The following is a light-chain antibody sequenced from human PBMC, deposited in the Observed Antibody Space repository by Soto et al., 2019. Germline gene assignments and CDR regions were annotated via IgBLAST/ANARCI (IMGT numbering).Light chain of an antibody. V-gene: IGKV3-11*01. CDR2: DSS. CDR1: QSVSSY. J-gene: IGKJ2*01. CDR3: QQRSNWPRT. Sequence: EIVLTQSPAALSLSPGDTATLSCRASQSVSSYLAWYQQKPGLAPRLLIYDSSNRATALPSRFSGSGSGTDFTLTIASLEPDDFAVYYCQQRSNWPRTFGQGTKVEIK.